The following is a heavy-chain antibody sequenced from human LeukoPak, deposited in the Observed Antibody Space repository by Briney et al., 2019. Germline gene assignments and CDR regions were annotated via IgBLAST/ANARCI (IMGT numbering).Heavy chain of an antibody. Sequence: AGSLRLSCAASGFTFSNYAMSWVRQAPGKGLEWVSPISGSGGSTSYADSVKGRFTISRDNSKNALFLQMTSLSDEDTAVYYCAKVPSVSNYYYYMDVWGKGTTVTVSS. V-gene: IGHV3-23*01. J-gene: IGHJ6*03. D-gene: IGHD3-16*02. CDR2: ISGSGGST. CDR1: GFTFSNYA. CDR3: AKVPSVSNYYYYMDV.